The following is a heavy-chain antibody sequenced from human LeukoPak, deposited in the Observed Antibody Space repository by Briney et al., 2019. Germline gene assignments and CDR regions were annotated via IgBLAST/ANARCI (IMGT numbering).Heavy chain of an antibody. D-gene: IGHD7-27*01. CDR2: INPNSGGT. Sequence: ASVKVSCKASGYTFTGYYMHWLRQAPGQGLEWMGWINPNSGGTNYAQKFQGRVTMTRDTSISTAYMELSRLRSDDTAVYYCARDRGNWGGRDAFDIWGQGTMVTVSS. CDR3: ARDRGNWGGRDAFDI. V-gene: IGHV1-2*02. J-gene: IGHJ3*02. CDR1: GYTFTGYY.